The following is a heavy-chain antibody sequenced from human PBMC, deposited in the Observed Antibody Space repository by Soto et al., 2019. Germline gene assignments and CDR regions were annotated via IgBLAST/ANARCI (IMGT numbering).Heavy chain of an antibody. Sequence: QVQLVESGGGLVKPGGSLRLSCAASGFTFSDYYMSWIRQAPGNGLECVSYISSSSSNTNYADSVTCRFTISRDNAQNSLYLLLNSLSAEDTAVYYCAGDHLRSSGYDYVDYWGQGTLVTVSS. V-gene: IGHV3-11*05. CDR1: GFTFSDYY. CDR2: ISSSSSNT. CDR3: AGDHLRSSGYDYVDY. J-gene: IGHJ4*02. D-gene: IGHD5-12*01.